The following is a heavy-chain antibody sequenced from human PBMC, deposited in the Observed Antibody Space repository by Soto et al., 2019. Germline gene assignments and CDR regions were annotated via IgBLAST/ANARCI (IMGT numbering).Heavy chain of an antibody. J-gene: IGHJ4*02. CDR3: ASSALWGTAAGIGVDY. V-gene: IGHV4-4*02. CDR1: GGSISSSNW. D-gene: IGHD6-13*01. CDR2: IYHSGST. Sequence: QVQLQESGPGLVKPSGTLSLTCAVSGGSISSSNWWSWVRQPPGKGLEWIGEIYHSGSTNYNPSLKSRVTISXXKXKXXFSLKLSSVTAADTAVYYCASSALWGTAAGIGVDYWGQGTLVTVSS.